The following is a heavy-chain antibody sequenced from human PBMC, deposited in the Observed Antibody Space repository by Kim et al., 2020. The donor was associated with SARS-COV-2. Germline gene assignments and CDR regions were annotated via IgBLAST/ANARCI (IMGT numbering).Heavy chain of an antibody. D-gene: IGHD3-22*01. CDR1: GFTFSSYA. V-gene: IGHV3-23*01. CDR2: ISGSGGST. Sequence: GGSLRLSCAASGFTFSSYAMSWVRQAPGKGLEWVSDISGSGGSTYYADAVKGRFTISRDNTKNTLYLQMNSLRAEDTAVYYCAKPSSSGYYYGDALDIWGEGT. J-gene: IGHJ3*02. CDR3: AKPSSSGYYYGDALDI.